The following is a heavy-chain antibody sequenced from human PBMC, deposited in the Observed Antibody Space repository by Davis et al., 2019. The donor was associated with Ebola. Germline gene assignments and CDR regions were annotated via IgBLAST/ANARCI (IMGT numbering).Heavy chain of an antibody. Sequence: GESLKISCAASGFTFADYAMHWVRQAPGKGLEWVSLISGDGGSTYYADSVKGRFTISRDNSKNSLYLQMNSLRTEDTALYYCAKDIFYYDSSAHGDYWGQGTLVTVSS. J-gene: IGHJ4*02. CDR1: GFTFADYA. CDR2: ISGDGGST. D-gene: IGHD3-22*01. CDR3: AKDIFYYDSSAHGDY. V-gene: IGHV3-43*02.